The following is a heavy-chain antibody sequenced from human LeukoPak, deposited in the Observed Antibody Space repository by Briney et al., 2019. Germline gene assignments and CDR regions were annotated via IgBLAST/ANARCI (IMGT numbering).Heavy chain of an antibody. Sequence: SETLSLTCTVSGGSISSGGYYWSWIRQHPGKGLEWIGYIYYSGSTYYNPSLKSRVTISVDTSKNQFSLKLSSVTAADTAVYYCARSNYDSSGYHGAFDIWGQGTMVTVSS. CDR1: GGSISSGGYY. V-gene: IGHV4-30-4*08. J-gene: IGHJ3*02. CDR2: IYYSGST. CDR3: ARSNYDSSGYHGAFDI. D-gene: IGHD3-22*01.